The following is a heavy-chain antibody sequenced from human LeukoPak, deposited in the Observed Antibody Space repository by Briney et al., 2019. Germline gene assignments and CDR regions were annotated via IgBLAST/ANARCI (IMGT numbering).Heavy chain of an antibody. J-gene: IGHJ6*02. V-gene: IGHV3-7*01. Sequence: PGGSLRLSCAASGFTFSSYAMHWVRQAPGKGLEWVANMNQDGSEIYYLDSVKGRFTISRDNAKNSLYLQMNSLRDEDTAVYYCAREAGYSSSWTAGFYYYYGMDVWGQGTTVTVSS. CDR3: AREAGYSSSWTAGFYYYYGMDV. D-gene: IGHD6-13*01. CDR1: GFTFSSYA. CDR2: MNQDGSEI.